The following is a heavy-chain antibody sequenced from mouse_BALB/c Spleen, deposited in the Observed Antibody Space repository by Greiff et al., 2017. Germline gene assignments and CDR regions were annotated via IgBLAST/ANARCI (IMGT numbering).Heavy chain of an antibody. V-gene: IGHV2-6-7*01. CDR1: GFSLTGYG. D-gene: IGHD1-1*01. CDR3: ARDPYGSSFYWYFDV. CDR2: IWGDGST. Sequence: VHLVESGPGLVAPSQSLSITCPVSGFSLTGYGVNWVRQPPGKGPEWLGMIWGDGSTDYNSALKSRLSISKNNSKSQVFLKMNSLQTDDTARYYCARDPYGSSFYWYFDVWGAGTTVTVSS. J-gene: IGHJ1*01.